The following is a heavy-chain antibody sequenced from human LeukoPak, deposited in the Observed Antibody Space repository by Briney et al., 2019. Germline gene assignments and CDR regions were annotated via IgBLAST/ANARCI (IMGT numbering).Heavy chain of an antibody. D-gene: IGHD6-13*01. Sequence: GGSLRLSCAASGFTFSSYGMHWVRQAPGKGLEWVAVISYDGSNKYYADSVKGRFTISRDNSKNTLYLQMNSLRAGDTAVYYCAKGGYSSGWYRNWFDPWGQGTLVTISS. V-gene: IGHV3-30*18. CDR2: ISYDGSNK. CDR1: GFTFSSYG. J-gene: IGHJ5*02. CDR3: AKGGYSSGWYRNWFDP.